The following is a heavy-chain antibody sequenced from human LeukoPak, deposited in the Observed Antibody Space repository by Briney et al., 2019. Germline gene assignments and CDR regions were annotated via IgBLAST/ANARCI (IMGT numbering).Heavy chain of an antibody. Sequence: SETLSLTCTVSGGPISSYYWSWIPQPPGKRLEWIGYIYYSGSTNYNPSLKSRVTISVDTSKNQFSLKLSSVTAADTAVYYCARGLRYSYGYLYYFDYWGQGTLVTVSS. CDR3: ARGLRYSYGYLYYFDY. CDR2: IYYSGST. J-gene: IGHJ4*02. D-gene: IGHD5-18*01. CDR1: GGPISSYY. V-gene: IGHV4-59*01.